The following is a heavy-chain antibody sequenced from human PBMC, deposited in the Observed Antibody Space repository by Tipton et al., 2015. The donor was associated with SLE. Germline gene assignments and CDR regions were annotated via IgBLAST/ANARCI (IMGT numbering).Heavy chain of an antibody. J-gene: IGHJ4*02. CDR3: TRDPAVTAAPLGDY. CDR2: ISAYNGNT. D-gene: IGHD7-27*01. CDR1: GYTFANFG. Sequence: QLVQSGGEVKKPGASVKVSCTASGYTFANFGITWVRQAPGQALEWMGWISAYNGNTKSTQKFQDRLTMTTDTSTSTAYMELRRLRSDDTAVYYCTRDPAVTAAPLGDYWGQGTLVVVSS. V-gene: IGHV1-18*01.